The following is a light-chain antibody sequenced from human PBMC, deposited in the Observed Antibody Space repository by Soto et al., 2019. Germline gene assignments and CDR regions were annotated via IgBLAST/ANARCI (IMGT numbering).Light chain of an antibody. CDR1: QSISNY. Sequence: DIQMTQSPSSLSASVGDRVTITCRASQSISNYLNWYQQKPGKAPKLLIYAASSLQSGVPSRFSGSGSGTDFTPTISSLQPEDFATYYCHQSYNTPLTFGGGTRLEIK. V-gene: IGKV1-39*01. J-gene: IGKJ4*01. CDR3: HQSYNTPLT. CDR2: AAS.